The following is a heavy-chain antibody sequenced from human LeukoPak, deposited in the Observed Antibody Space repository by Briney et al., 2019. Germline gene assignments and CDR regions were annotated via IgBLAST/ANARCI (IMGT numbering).Heavy chain of an antibody. V-gene: IGHV4-59*12. CDR1: GGSISSYY. Sequence: SETLSLTCTVSGGSISSYYWSWIRQPPGKGLEWIGYIYYSGSTNYNPSLKSRVTISVDTSKNQFSLKLSSVTAADTAVYYCASRYDFWSGHRTTSDYWGQGTLVTVSS. CDR2: IYYSGST. J-gene: IGHJ4*02. CDR3: ASRYDFWSGHRTTSDY. D-gene: IGHD3-3*01.